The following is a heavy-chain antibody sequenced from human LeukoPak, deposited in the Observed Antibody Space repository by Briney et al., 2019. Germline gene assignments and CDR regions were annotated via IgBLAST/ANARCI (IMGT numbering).Heavy chain of an antibody. D-gene: IGHD6-19*01. J-gene: IGHJ3*02. CDR2: IYTSGSI. CDR1: GGSISSGSYY. Sequence: SETLSLTCTVSGGSISSGSYYWTWIRQPAGKGLEWIGRIYTSGSINYNPSLKSRVTISVDTSKNQFSLKLSSVTAADTAVYYCARDAYRSDWYDAFDIWGQRTLVTVSS. CDR3: ARDAYRSDWYDAFDI. V-gene: IGHV4-61*02.